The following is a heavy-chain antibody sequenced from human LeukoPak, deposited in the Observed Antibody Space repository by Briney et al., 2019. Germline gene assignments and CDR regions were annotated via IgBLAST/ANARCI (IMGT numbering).Heavy chain of an antibody. CDR1: GFIFSDYY. Sequence: GGSLRLSCATSGFIFSDYYLNRIRQAPGKGLEWAAYISGRGGTIYYADSVKGRFTISRDNANNSLSLQMNDLRAEDTAFYYSARGPGDMANLSYLDSWGLGTLVTVSS. D-gene: IGHD5-24*01. CDR3: ARGPGDMANLSYLDS. J-gene: IGHJ5*01. V-gene: IGHV3-11*01. CDR2: ISGRGGTI.